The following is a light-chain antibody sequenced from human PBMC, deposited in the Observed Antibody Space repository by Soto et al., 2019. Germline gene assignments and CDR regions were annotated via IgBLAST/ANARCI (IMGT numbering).Light chain of an antibody. J-gene: IGKJ4*01. CDR3: QQYHTWPLT. Sequence: EIVMTQSPATLSVSPGEGATLSCRASQSVNNNLAWYQQTPGRAPRLLIYSTSTRAIDTADRFRGSGSGTDFTLTVSSLQSEDFAVYYCQQYHTWPLTFGGGTKVDIK. CDR1: QSVNNN. V-gene: IGKV3-15*01. CDR2: STS.